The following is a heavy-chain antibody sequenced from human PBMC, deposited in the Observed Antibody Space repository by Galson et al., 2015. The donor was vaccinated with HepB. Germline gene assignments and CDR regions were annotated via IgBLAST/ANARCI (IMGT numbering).Heavy chain of an antibody. V-gene: IGHV5-51*03. CDR1: GYNFTNFW. D-gene: IGHD3/OR15-3a*01. Sequence: QSGAEVKKPGESLKISCKGFGYNFTNFWIGWVRQEPGKGLEWMAIIYPADSDIKYSPSFQGQVTISADKSINTAFLQWSSLKASDTAMYYCARLIFGEYYFDYWGQGTLVTVSS. J-gene: IGHJ4*02. CDR3: ARLIFGEYYFDY. CDR2: IYPADSDI.